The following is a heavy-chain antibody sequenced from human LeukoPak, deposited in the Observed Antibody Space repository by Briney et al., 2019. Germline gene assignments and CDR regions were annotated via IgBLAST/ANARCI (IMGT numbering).Heavy chain of an antibody. D-gene: IGHD6-13*01. J-gene: IGHJ4*02. CDR1: GGTFSSYA. Sequence: GASVKVSCKASGGTFSSYAISWVRQAPGQGLEWMGGIIPIFGTANYAQKFQGRVTITTDESTSTAYMELSSLRSEDTAVYYCARDGMAAAGTWFDYWGQGTLVTVSS. V-gene: IGHV1-69*05. CDR3: ARDGMAAAGTWFDY. CDR2: IIPIFGTA.